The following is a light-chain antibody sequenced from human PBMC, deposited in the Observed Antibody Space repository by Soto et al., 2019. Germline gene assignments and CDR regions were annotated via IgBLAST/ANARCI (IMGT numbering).Light chain of an antibody. Sequence: DSVAITCRASQSINNRLAWYQQMPGKAPNLLIYDASSLESGVPSRFRGSGSETEFTLTISGLQPDDFATYYCQQFIDGWTFGQGTKV. J-gene: IGKJ1*01. CDR3: QQFIDGWT. CDR2: DAS. CDR1: QSINNR. V-gene: IGKV1-5*01.